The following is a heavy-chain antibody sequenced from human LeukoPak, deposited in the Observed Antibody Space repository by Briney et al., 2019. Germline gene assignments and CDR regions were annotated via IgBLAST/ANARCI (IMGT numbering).Heavy chain of an antibody. CDR1: GFTFRTSP. V-gene: IGHV3-30*04. CDR2: ISYDGKIK. CDR3: THFYDLGYYYMDV. Sequence: GGSLRLSCAASGFTFRTSPMHWVRQAPGKGLEWVAVISYDGKIKVYADSVKGRFTISRDIAKNMLYLEMNSLRTEDTAVYCCTHFYDLGYYYMDVWGKGTTVTVSS. J-gene: IGHJ6*03. D-gene: IGHD3-3*01.